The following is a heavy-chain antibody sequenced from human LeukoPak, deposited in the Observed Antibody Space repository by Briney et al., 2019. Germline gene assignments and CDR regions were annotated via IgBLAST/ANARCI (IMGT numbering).Heavy chain of an antibody. CDR3: ARSVVVPAAMPYYYYYYGMDV. CDR2: IIPIFGTA. D-gene: IGHD2-2*01. CDR1: GGTFSSYA. V-gene: IGHV1-69*01. Sequence: AASVKVSCKASGGTFSSYAISWVRQAPGQGLEWMGGIIPIFGTANYAQKFQGRVTITADESTSTAYMELSSLRSEDTAVYYCARSVVVPAAMPYYYYYYGMDVWGQGTTVTVSS. J-gene: IGHJ6*02.